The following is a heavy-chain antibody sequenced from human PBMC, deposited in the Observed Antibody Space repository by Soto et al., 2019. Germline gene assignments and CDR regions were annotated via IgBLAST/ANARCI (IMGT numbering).Heavy chain of an antibody. V-gene: IGHV4-30-4*08. CDR3: ARVYGGGDYLYF. Sequence: QVQLQESGPGLVKPSQTLSLTCTVSGTTISSGAHYWSWLRQAPGKGLEWIGYVYYTGKTYYNTSLPGRVTVSVDASKNQFSLEMSSVTAADTDMYFCARVYGGGDYLYFGGRGTLVSVTP. CDR2: VYYTGKT. J-gene: IGHJ4*02. CDR1: GTTISSGAHY. D-gene: IGHD3-16*01.